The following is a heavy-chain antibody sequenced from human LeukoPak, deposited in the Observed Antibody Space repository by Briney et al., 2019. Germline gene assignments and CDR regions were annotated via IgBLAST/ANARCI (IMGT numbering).Heavy chain of an antibody. CDR2: ISSSSSYI. CDR1: GFTFSDYY. J-gene: IGHJ4*02. Sequence: GGSLRLSCAASGFTFSDYYMSWIRRAPGKGLEWVSYISSSSSYIYYADSVKGRFTISRDNAKNSLYLQMNSLRAEDTAVYYCARDSSGSYSIDYWGQGTLVTVSS. CDR3: ARDSSGSYSIDY. D-gene: IGHD1-26*01. V-gene: IGHV3-11*06.